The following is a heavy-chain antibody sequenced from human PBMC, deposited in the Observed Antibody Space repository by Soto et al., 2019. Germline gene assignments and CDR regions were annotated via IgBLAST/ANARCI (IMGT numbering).Heavy chain of an antibody. CDR1: GFSLNDARVG. CDR3: ARIQDYVWGSYPYDV. V-gene: IGHV2-26*01. J-gene: IGHJ4*02. Sequence: QVTLKESGPVLVNPTETLTLTCTVSGFSLNDARVGVSWIRQSPGRALEWLAHIFSNDEKSYSTSLFNRLTISKDTSKSQVVLTMTNMGPVDTATYFCARIQDYVWGSYPYDVWGQGSLVTVSS. CDR2: IFSNDEK. D-gene: IGHD3-16*02.